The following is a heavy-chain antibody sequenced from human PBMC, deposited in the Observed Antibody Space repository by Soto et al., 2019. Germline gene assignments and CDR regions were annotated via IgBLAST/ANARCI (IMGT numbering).Heavy chain of an antibody. CDR1: GFTFDDYA. Sequence: GGSLRLSCAASGFTFDDYAMHWVRQAPGKGLEWVSGISWNSGSIGYADSVKGRFTISRDNAKNSLYLQMNSLRAEDTALYYCAKDLYSYDDNYYYYGMDVWGQGTTVTVSS. CDR3: AKDLYSYDDNYYYYGMDV. D-gene: IGHD5-18*01. V-gene: IGHV3-9*01. CDR2: ISWNSGSI. J-gene: IGHJ6*02.